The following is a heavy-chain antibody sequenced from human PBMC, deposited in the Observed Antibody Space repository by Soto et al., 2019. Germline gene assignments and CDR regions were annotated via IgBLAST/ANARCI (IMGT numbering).Heavy chain of an antibody. J-gene: IGHJ3*02. V-gene: IGHV3-13*01. CDR1: GFTFSSYD. CDR2: IGTAGDT. D-gene: IGHD3-10*01. CDR3: ARGWFGEEGHAFDI. Sequence: GGSLRLSCAASGFTFSSYDMHWVRQATGKGLEWVSAIGTAGDTYYPGSVKGRFTISRENAKNSLYLQMNSLRAGDTAVYYCARGWFGEEGHAFDIWGQGTMVTVSS.